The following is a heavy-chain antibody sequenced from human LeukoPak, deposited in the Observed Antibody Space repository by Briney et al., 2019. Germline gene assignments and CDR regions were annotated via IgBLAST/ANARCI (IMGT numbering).Heavy chain of an antibody. D-gene: IGHD3-22*01. Sequence: PGGSLRLSCAASGFTFSSYAMSWVRQAPGKGLEWVSAISGSGGSTYYADSVKGRFTISRDNSKNTLYLQMNSLRAEDTAVYYCAKDLTRGTMIVVVADAFDIWGQGTMVTVSS. V-gene: IGHV3-23*01. CDR1: GFTFSSYA. J-gene: IGHJ3*02. CDR2: ISGSGGST. CDR3: AKDLTRGTMIVVVADAFDI.